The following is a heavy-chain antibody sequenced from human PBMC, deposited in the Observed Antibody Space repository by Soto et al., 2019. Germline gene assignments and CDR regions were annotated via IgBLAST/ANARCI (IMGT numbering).Heavy chain of an antibody. J-gene: IGHJ4*02. V-gene: IGHV3-74*01. D-gene: IGHD1-1*01. CDR2: INDDGSST. Sequence: GGSLRLSCAASGFTFGMYWMHWVRKGPGKGPEWVSRINDDGSSTNYADSVKGRFTISRDKAKNTLYLQMNALRAEDTAVYYCTRGPRSTSTGTGAFWGQGTLVTVS. CDR1: GFTFGMYW. CDR3: TRGPRSTSTGTGAF.